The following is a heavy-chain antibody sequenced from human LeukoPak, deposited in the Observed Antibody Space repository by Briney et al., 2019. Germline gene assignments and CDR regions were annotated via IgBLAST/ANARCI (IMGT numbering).Heavy chain of an antibody. V-gene: IGHV3-23*01. D-gene: IGHD3-10*01. CDR2: ISGSGGSP. Sequence: GGSLSLSCASSGFTFSSYGMSGVGQAPGKGLEGVAAISGSGGSPCYADSGQGRFTLCRDNSNSPLYLQLSSLRAEDTAVYYCARGGGYVTYYYYHMDVGRKGTTV. CDR1: GFTFSSYG. CDR3: ARGGGYVTYYYYHMDV. J-gene: IGHJ6*03.